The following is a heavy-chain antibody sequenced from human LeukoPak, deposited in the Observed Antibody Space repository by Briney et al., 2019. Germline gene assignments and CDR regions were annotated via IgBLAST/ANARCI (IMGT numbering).Heavy chain of an antibody. V-gene: IGHV1-46*01. Sequence: ASVKVSCKASGYTFTSYYMHWVRQAPGQGLEWMGIINPSGGSTSYAQKFQGRVTMTRDTSTSTVYMELSSLRSEDTAVYYCAREPIAAARSHYYYYGMDVWGQGTTVTVSS. CDR3: AREPIAAARSHYYYYGMDV. J-gene: IGHJ6*02. D-gene: IGHD6-13*01. CDR1: GYTFTSYY. CDR2: INPSGGST.